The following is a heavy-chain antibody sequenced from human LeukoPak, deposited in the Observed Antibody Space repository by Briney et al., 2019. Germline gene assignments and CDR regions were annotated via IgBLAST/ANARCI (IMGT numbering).Heavy chain of an antibody. CDR1: GGSISSYY. J-gene: IGHJ4*02. V-gene: IGHV4-59*08. CDR2: VYYSGTT. D-gene: IGHD3-22*01. Sequence: SETLSLTCTVSGGSISSYYWSWIRQPPGKGLEWIGYVYYSGTTNYNPSLKNRVTISVDTSKNQFSLKLSSVTAADTAVYYCARHRHYYDSSGYSYYFDYWGQGTLVTVSS. CDR3: ARHRHYYDSSGYSYYFDY.